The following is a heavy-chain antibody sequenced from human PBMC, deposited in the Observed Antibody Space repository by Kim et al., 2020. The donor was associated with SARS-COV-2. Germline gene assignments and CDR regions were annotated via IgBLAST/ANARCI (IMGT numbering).Heavy chain of an antibody. D-gene: IGHD3-22*01. CDR2: IYYSGST. CDR3: ARVLKTYYYDSSEFFDY. Sequence: SETLSLTCTVSGGSISSSSYYWGWIRQPPGKGLEWIGSIYYSGSTYYNPSLKSRVTISVDTSKNQFSLKLSSVTAADTAVYYCARVLKTYYYDSSEFFDYWGQGTLVTVSS. V-gene: IGHV4-39*07. J-gene: IGHJ4*02. CDR1: GGSISSSSYY.